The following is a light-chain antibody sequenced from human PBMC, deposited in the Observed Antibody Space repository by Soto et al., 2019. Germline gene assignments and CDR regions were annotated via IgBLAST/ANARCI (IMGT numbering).Light chain of an antibody. Sequence: IQMTQSPSYPSSSFGDRVTITCRASQSISSYLNWYQQKPGKAPNPLIYDASSLKSGVPARFSGSGSGTEFTLTISSMKPDDFATYYCQPYNTYSTFGQGTRLEIK. CDR3: QPYNTYST. J-gene: IGKJ5*01. CDR2: DAS. CDR1: QSISSY. V-gene: IGKV1-5*01.